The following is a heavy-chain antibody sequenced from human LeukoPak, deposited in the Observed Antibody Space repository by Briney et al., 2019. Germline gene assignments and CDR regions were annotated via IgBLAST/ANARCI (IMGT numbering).Heavy chain of an antibody. CDR3: VPSPRITLIRGVDIDY. CDR1: GFAFSGYA. Sequence: GGSLRLSCNVSGFAFSGYAMSWFRQAPGKGLEWVSSIISSSLDIEYEDSVKGRFTISRDNAKNSLYLQMNSLRAEDTAVYYCVPSPRITLIRGVDIDYWGQGTLVTVSS. CDR2: IISSSLDI. V-gene: IGHV3-21*04. D-gene: IGHD3-10*01. J-gene: IGHJ4*02.